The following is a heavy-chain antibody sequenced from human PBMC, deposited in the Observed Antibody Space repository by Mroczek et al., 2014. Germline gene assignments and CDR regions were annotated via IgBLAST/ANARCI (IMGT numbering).Heavy chain of an antibody. D-gene: IGHD6-19*01. CDR1: GYTFTSYD. J-gene: IGHJ6*02. CDR3: ARGGIRAVAGTGDYYYYGMDV. V-gene: IGHV1-8*01. Sequence: VQLVETGAEVKKPGASVKVSCKASGYTFTSYDINWVRQATGQGLEWMGWMNPNSGNTGYAQKFQGRVTMTRNTSISTAYMELSSLRSEDTAVYYCARGGIRAVAGTGDYYYYGMDVWGQGTTVTRLL. CDR2: MNPNSGNT.